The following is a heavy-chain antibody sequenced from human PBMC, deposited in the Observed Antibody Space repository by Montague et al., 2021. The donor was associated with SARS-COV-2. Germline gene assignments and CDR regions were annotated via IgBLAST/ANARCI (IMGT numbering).Heavy chain of an antibody. D-gene: IGHD2-21*01. CDR3: ATGDRAFDF. Sequence: SETLSLTCTVSGGPISNWHWNWIRQAGGKGLEFIGRICPSGNTNYSPSLKSRVTMSLDTSKNELSLRLTSMTAADTAVYYCATGDRAFDFWGQGTLVTVSS. J-gene: IGHJ4*02. CDR1: GGPISNWH. V-gene: IGHV4-4*07. CDR2: ICPSGNT.